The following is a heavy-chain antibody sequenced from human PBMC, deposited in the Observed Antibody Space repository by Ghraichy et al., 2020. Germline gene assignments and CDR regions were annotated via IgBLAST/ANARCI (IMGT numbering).Heavy chain of an antibody. CDR3: AKGASTVTTWAVDY. J-gene: IGHJ4*02. CDR1: GFTFSSYA. D-gene: IGHD4-17*01. CDR2: VSYSGRST. Sequence: GSLRLSCEASGFTFSSYALTWVRQAPGKGLEWVSTVSYSGRSTYYAESVKGRFTISRDNSKNTLYLQLNSLRAEDTAVYYCAKGASTVTTWAVDYWGQGTLVTVSS. V-gene: IGHV3-23*01.